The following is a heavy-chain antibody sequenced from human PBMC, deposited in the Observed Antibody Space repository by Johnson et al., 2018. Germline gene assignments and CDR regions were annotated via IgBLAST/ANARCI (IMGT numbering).Heavy chain of an antibody. CDR3: VKDLHYYDGSGYFNRAH. V-gene: IGHV3-23*04. D-gene: IGHD3-22*01. CDR1: GFNFSDYA. J-gene: IGHJ1*01. CDR2: IPNSGGST. Sequence: EVQLVESGGVEEQXGGSLRLSCAVSGFNFSDYAMTWVRQAPGKGLEWVSTIPNSGGSTYYADSVRGRFTISRDNSKNTRYLQMNSLRAEDTAIYYCVKDLHYYDGSGYFNRAHWGQGTLVTVSS.